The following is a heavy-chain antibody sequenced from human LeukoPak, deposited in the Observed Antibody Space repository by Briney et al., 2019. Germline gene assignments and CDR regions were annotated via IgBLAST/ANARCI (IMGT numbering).Heavy chain of an antibody. CDR2: ISWNSGSI. CDR3: ARYAVAGEFDY. D-gene: IGHD6-19*01. J-gene: IGHJ4*02. Sequence: GRSLRLSWAASGFTFDDYAMHWVRQAPGKGLEWLSGISWNSGSIGYADSVKGRFTISRDNAKNSLYLQMNSLRAEDMALYYCARYAVAGEFDYWGQGTLVTVSS. V-gene: IGHV3-9*03. CDR1: GFTFDDYA.